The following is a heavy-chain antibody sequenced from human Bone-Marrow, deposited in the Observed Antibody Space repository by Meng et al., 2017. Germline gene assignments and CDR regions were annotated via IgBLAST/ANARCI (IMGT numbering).Heavy chain of an antibody. Sequence: QGQLVESGGGVVQPGRSLGLSCAASGFTFSSYGMHWVRQAPGKGLEWVAVIWYDGSNKYYADSVKGRFTISRDNSKNTLYLQMNGLRAEDTAVYYCARDLGQQWLILDYWGQGTLVTVSS. V-gene: IGHV3-33*01. CDR1: GFTFSSYG. CDR2: IWYDGSNK. J-gene: IGHJ4*02. D-gene: IGHD6-19*01. CDR3: ARDLGQQWLILDY.